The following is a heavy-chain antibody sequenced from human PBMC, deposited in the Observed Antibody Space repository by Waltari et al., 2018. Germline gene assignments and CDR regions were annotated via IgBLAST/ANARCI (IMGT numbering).Heavy chain of an antibody. CDR2: IIPIFCTA. V-gene: IGHV1-69*12. Sequence: QVQLVQSGAEVKKPGSSVKVSCKASGGTFSSYAISWVRQAPGQGLEWMGGIIPIFCTANYAQKFQGRVTITADESTSTAYMELSSLRSEDTAVYYCARGADMIVVVRGAFDIWGQGTMVTVSS. CDR3: ARGADMIVVVRGAFDI. J-gene: IGHJ3*02. CDR1: GGTFSSYA. D-gene: IGHD3-22*01.